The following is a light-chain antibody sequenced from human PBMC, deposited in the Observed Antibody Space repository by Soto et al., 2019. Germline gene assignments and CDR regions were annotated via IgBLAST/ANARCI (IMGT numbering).Light chain of an antibody. Sequence: EIVLTQSPATLSVSPGERATLSCRASQSVSSNLAWYQQKPGQAPRLLIYGASTRATGIPARFSGSGSGTEFTLTISSLQPEDFAVYYCQQYDNWAGTFGQGTKVDIK. CDR3: QQYDNWAGT. V-gene: IGKV3-15*01. J-gene: IGKJ1*01. CDR1: QSVSSN. CDR2: GAS.